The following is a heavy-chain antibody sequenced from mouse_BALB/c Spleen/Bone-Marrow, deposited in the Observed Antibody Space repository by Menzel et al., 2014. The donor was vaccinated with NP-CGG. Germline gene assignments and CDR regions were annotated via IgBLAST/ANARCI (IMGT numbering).Heavy chain of an antibody. D-gene: IGHD1-1*01. CDR1: GYTFSSYW. CDR3: ARGVDYYAMDY. J-gene: IGHJ4*01. V-gene: IGHV1-9*01. Sequence: VQLQQSGAELMKPGASVKISCKATGYTFSSYWIEWVKQRPGHGLEWIGEILPGSGSTNYNEKFKGKATFTADTSSNTAYMQLSSLTSEDSAVYYCARGVDYYAMDYWGQGTSVTVSS. CDR2: ILPGSGST.